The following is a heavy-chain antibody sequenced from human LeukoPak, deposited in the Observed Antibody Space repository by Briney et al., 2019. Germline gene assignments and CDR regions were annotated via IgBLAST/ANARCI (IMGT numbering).Heavy chain of an antibody. Sequence: GGSLRLSCAASGFTVSSNYMSWVRQAPGKGLEWVSVIYSGGSTYYADSVKGRFTISRDNSKNTLYLQMNSLRAEDTAVYYCASGDYGATYDAFDIWGQGTMVTVSS. CDR2: IYSGGST. J-gene: IGHJ3*02. D-gene: IGHD4-17*01. CDR3: ASGDYGATYDAFDI. CDR1: GFTVSSNY. V-gene: IGHV3-53*01.